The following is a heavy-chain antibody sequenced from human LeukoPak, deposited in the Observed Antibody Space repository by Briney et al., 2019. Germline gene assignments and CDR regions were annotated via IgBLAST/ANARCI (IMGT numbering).Heavy chain of an antibody. J-gene: IGHJ6*03. Sequence: RASETLSLTCTVSGGSISSSSYYWGWIRQPPGKGLEWIGSIYYSGSTYYNPSLKSRVTISVDTSKNQFSLKLSSVTAADTAVYYCARNWNYVDYYYMDVWGKGTTVTVSS. CDR2: IYYSGST. CDR1: GGSISSSSYY. CDR3: ARNWNYVDYYYMDV. V-gene: IGHV4-39*01. D-gene: IGHD1-7*01.